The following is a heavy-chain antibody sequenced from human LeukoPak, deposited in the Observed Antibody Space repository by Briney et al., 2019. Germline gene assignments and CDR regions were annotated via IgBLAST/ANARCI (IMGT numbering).Heavy chain of an antibody. D-gene: IGHD2-15*01. J-gene: IGHJ4*02. Sequence: SETLSLTCTVSGYSTSSGYYCVWIRQAPGKGLEWIGLLHHSGKTYYNPSLKSRVTISLDTPEIQFSLKLTSMTASDTAVYYCARGRLDGSYYFDYWGQGTLVAVSS. V-gene: IGHV4-38-2*02. CDR1: GYSTSSGYY. CDR3: ARGRLDGSYYFDY. CDR2: LHHSGKT.